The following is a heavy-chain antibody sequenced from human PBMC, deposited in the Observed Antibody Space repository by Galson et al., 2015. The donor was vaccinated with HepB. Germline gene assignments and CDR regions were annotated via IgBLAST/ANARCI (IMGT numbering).Heavy chain of an antibody. V-gene: IGHV2-5*01. Sequence: PALVKPTQTLTLTCTFFRFSLRTSGVSVGWIRQPPGKALEWLGLIYGIDNKRYSPSLRSRLTITKGTSNNQVVLRMTNMDPVDTATYFCAHSLGLVGPFFDYWGQGILVTVSS. CDR1: RFSLRTSGVS. CDR2: IYGIDNK. CDR3: AHSLGLVGPFFDY. J-gene: IGHJ4*02. D-gene: IGHD2-8*02.